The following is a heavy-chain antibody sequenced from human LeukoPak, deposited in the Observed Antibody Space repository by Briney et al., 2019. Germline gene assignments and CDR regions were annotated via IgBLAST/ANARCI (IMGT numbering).Heavy chain of an antibody. CDR3: ARTARPGVNYYYYYMDV. J-gene: IGHJ6*03. Sequence: SETLSLTCTVSGGSISSYYWSWLRQPPGKGLEWIGYIYYSGSTNYNPSLKSRVTISVDTSKNQFSLKLGSVTAADTAVYYCARTARPGVNYYYYYMDVWGKGTTVTVSS. V-gene: IGHV4-59*01. D-gene: IGHD6-6*01. CDR1: GGSISSYY. CDR2: IYYSGST.